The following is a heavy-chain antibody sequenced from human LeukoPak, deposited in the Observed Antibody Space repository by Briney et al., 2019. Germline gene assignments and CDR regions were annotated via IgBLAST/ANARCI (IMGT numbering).Heavy chain of an antibody. CDR3: AKVNYDSGSYLNNYFDY. V-gene: IGHV3-30*02. CDR1: GFTFSSYA. J-gene: IGHJ4*02. D-gene: IGHD3-10*01. CDR2: IRFDGTDK. Sequence: GSLRLSCAASGFTFSSYAMSWVRQAPGKGLEWVAFIRFDGTDKYYADSVKGRFTISRDNPKNALYLQMSSLRAEDTALYYCAKVNYDSGSYLNNYFDYWGQGTLVTVSS.